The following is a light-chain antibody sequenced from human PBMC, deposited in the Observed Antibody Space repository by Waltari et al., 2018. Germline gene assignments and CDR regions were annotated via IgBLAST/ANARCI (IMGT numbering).Light chain of an antibody. J-gene: IGKJ2*01. CDR3: QQYGNSPRYT. CDR1: QSISTNS. Sequence: EIVLTQSPGTLSLSPGERATLSSRASQSISTNSLAWYHQKPGQAPRLLIYGASSRATGIPDRFSGSGSGTEFALTISRLEPEDSAVYYCQQYGNSPRYTFGQGTKLEIK. CDR2: GAS. V-gene: IGKV3-20*01.